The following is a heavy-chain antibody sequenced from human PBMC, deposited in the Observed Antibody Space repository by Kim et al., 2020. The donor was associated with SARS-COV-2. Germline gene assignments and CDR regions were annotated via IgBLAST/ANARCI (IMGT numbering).Heavy chain of an antibody. J-gene: IGHJ5*01. D-gene: IGHD3-22*01. CDR1: GGSISSGSYY. CDR2: IYTSGST. Sequence: SQTLSLTCTVSGGSISSGSYYWSWIRQPAGKGLEWIGRIYTSGSTNYNPSLKSRVTISVDTSKNQFSLKLSSVTAADTAVYYCARGDGYYDSSGYLGPVYSGFDSWGQGTVVTVS. CDR3: ARGDGYYDSSGYLGPVYSGFDS. V-gene: IGHV4-61*02.